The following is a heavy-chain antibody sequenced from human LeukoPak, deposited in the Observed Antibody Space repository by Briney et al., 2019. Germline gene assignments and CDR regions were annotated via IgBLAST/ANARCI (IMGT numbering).Heavy chain of an antibody. V-gene: IGHV3-48*01. CDR3: ARATGYSSGWDFDY. CDR2: ISSSSTI. J-gene: IGHJ4*02. Sequence: GGSLRLSCAASGFTFSSYSMNWVRQAPGKGLEWVSYISSSSTIYYADSVKGRFTISRDNAKNSLYLQMNSLRAEDTAVYYCARATGYSSGWDFDYWGQGTLVTVSS. CDR1: GFTFSSYS. D-gene: IGHD6-19*01.